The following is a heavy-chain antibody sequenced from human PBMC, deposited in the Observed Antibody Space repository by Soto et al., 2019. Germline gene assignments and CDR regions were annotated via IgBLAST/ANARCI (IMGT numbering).Heavy chain of an antibody. J-gene: IGHJ5*02. V-gene: IGHV4-39*01. CDR2: IYYSGST. Sequence: SETLSLTCTVSGGSISSSSYYWGWIRQPPGKGLEWIGSIYYSGSTYYNPSLKSRVTISVDTSKNQFSLKLSSVTAADTAVYYCARARYYGSGSYRLMNWFDPWGQGTLVTVSS. D-gene: IGHD3-10*01. CDR3: ARARYYGSGSYRLMNWFDP. CDR1: GGSISSSSYY.